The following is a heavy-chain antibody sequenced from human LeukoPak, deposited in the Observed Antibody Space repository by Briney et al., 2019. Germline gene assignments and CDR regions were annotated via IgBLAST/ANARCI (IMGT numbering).Heavy chain of an antibody. V-gene: IGHV4-30-2*01. Sequence: PSQTLSLTCTVSGGSISSGGYYWSWIRQPPGRGLEWIGYIYHSGSTYYNPSLKSRVTLSVDTSKNQFSLKLSSVTAADTAVYYCARHGHSSGWQGWFDPWGQGTLVTVSS. CDR2: IYHSGST. J-gene: IGHJ5*02. CDR3: ARHGHSSGWQGWFDP. D-gene: IGHD6-19*01. CDR1: GGSISSGGYY.